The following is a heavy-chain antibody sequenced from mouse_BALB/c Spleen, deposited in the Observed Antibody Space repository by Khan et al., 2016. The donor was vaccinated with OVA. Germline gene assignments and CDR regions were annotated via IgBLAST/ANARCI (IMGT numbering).Heavy chain of an antibody. Sequence: QVQLQQSGAELARPGASVKMSCKASGYTFTSYTIHWIKLRPGQGLEWIGYINPSNGYTTYNQKFKDKATLTADKSSTTAYMQLSSLTSDDSAVYNWVRDGAYYRNDGWFAYWGQGTLVTVSA. V-gene: IGHV1-4*01. J-gene: IGHJ3*01. CDR1: GYTFTSYT. D-gene: IGHD2-14*01. CDR3: VRDGAYYRNDGWFAY. CDR2: INPSNGYT.